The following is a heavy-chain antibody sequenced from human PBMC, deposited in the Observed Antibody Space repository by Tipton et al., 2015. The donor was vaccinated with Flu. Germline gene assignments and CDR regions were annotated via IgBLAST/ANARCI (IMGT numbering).Heavy chain of an antibody. Sequence: TLSLTCAVYGGSFSGYYWSWIRQPPGKGLEWIGEINHSGGPKYNPSLKSRVTISGDTSKNQFSLKLSSVTAADTAVYYCARHLRLIQGVIIVFDPWGQGTLVTVSS. CDR2: INHSGGP. CDR1: GGSFSGYY. D-gene: IGHD3-10*01. J-gene: IGHJ5*02. CDR3: ARHLRLIQGVIIVFDP. V-gene: IGHV4-34*01.